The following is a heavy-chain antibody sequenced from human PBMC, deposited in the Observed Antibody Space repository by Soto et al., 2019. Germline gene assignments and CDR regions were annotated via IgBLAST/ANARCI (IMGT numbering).Heavy chain of an antibody. D-gene: IGHD5-12*01. Sequence: PGGSLRLSCAASGFTFGNYPMYWVRQAPGKGLKWVAVISYDGRQRYHADSVEGRFTISRDNSKNTLYLQMNSLRTEDTAVYFCARPTTVATWLGDYHYGLDVWGQGTTVTVSS. CDR1: GFTFGNYP. CDR3: ARPTTVATWLGDYHYGLDV. J-gene: IGHJ6*02. V-gene: IGHV3-30*01. CDR2: ISYDGRQR.